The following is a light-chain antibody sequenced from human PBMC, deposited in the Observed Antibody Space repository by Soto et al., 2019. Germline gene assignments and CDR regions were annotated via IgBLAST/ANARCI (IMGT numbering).Light chain of an antibody. Sequence: DIQMTQSPSTLSGSFGDRVTITCGASQTIGDLLAWYQQKPGEAPKLLIYKASYLESGVPSRFSGSGSGTEFNLTVSSLQPDDLATYYCQHYSAFSVTFGQGTKVDIK. V-gene: IGKV1-5*03. CDR3: QHYSAFSVT. CDR2: KAS. CDR1: QTIGDL. J-gene: IGKJ1*01.